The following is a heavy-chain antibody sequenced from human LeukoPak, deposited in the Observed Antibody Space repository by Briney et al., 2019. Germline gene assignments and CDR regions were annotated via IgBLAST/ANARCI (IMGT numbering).Heavy chain of an antibody. Sequence: SQTLSLTCTVSGASISSGSYYWSWIRQPAGKGLEWIGRIYTRGSTNYNPSLKTRVTISVDTSKNQFSLKLSSVTAADTAVYYCARLTLRWVNDYWGQGTLVTVSS. V-gene: IGHV4-61*02. CDR2: IYTRGST. CDR1: GASISSGSYY. J-gene: IGHJ4*02. D-gene: IGHD4-23*01. CDR3: ARLTLRWVNDY.